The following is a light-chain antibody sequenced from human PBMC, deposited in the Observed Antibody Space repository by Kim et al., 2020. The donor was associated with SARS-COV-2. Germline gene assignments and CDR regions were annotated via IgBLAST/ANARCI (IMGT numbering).Light chain of an antibody. V-gene: IGLV2-8*01. CDR2: EVS. J-gene: IGLJ3*02. CDR1: SSDVGGYNY. Sequence: QSVLTQPPSASGSPGQSVTISCTGTSSDVGGYNYVSWYQQHPGKAPKLMIYEVSKRPSGVPDRFSGSKSGNTASLTVSGLQAEDEADYYCSSYAGSNIWFGGGTQLTVL. CDR3: SSYAGSNIW.